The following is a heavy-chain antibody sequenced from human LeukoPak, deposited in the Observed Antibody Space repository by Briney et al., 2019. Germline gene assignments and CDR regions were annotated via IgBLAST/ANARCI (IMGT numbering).Heavy chain of an antibody. V-gene: IGHV1-46*01. J-gene: IGHJ5*02. CDR1: GYTFTSYY. CDR3: ARVGGSCADGFDP. Sequence: ASVKVSCKASGYTFTSYYMHWVRQAPGQGLEWMGIINPSGGSTSYAQKFQGRVTMTRDTSTSTVYMGLSSLRSEDTAVYYCARVGGSCADGFDPWGQGTLVTVSS. CDR2: INPSGGST. D-gene: IGHD2-15*01.